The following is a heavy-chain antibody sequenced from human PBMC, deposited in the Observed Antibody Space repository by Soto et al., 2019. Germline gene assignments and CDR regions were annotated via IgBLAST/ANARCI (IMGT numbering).Heavy chain of an antibody. D-gene: IGHD1-26*01. CDR2: IYTGNGNT. CDR1: GYTFTDHA. Sequence: QVQLVQSGAEGKRPGASVKVFCKASGYTFTDHAIHWLRQAPGQSHEWMGWIYTGNGNTRYIQRFQGRVTFTRDTSANTVYMEVSSLSSEDTAVYYCARGRGAQRGLLWDLYLDSWGQGTLVTVSS. J-gene: IGHJ4*02. CDR3: ARGRGAQRGLLWDLYLDS. V-gene: IGHV1-3*04.